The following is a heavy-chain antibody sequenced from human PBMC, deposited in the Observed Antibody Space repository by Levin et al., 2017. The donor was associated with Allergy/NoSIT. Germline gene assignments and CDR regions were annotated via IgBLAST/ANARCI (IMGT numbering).Heavy chain of an antibody. D-gene: IGHD3-3*01. J-gene: IGHJ6*02. CDR2: MNPNSGNT. V-gene: IGHV1-8*01. CDR3: ATPYYDFWSGYYNQYYYYGMDV. Sequence: GESLKISCKASGYTFTSYDINWVRQATGQGLEWMGWMNPNSGNTGYAQKFQGRVTMTRNTSISTAYMELSSLRSEDTAVYYCATPYYDFWSGYYNQYYYYGMDVWGQGTTVTVSS. CDR1: GYTFTSYD.